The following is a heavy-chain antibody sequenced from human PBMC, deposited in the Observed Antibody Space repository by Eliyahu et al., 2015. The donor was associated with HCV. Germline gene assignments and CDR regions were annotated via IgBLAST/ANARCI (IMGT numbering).Heavy chain of an antibody. Sequence: EVQLLESGGGLVQPGGSLRLSCAASGFXXXSHAMSWVRQAPGRGLGWVSRIKGGGDGSXSYADSVKGRFTISTDNSKNTLFLQMNSLRVEDTAVYYCARDNAVGGGYLDYWGQGTLVTVSS. J-gene: IGHJ4*02. CDR1: GFXXXSHA. V-gene: IGHV3-23*01. CDR2: IKGGGDGSX. D-gene: IGHD6-19*01. CDR3: ARDNAVGGGYLDY.